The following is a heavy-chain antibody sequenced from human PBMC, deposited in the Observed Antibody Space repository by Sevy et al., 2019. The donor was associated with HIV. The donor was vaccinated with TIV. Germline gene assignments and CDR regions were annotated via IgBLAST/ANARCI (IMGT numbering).Heavy chain of an antibody. CDR3: ARGPSGAAAGRFYS. V-gene: IGHV3-7*01. CDR1: GFTFSSYW. Sequence: GGSLRLSCAASGFTFSSYWINWVRQAPGEGLEWVANINQGGNQKHYMDSVKGRFTISRDNAENAVYLQMNSLRVEDTAVYYCARGPSGAAAGRFYSWGQGTLVTVSS. CDR2: INQGGNQK. J-gene: IGHJ4*02. D-gene: IGHD6-13*01.